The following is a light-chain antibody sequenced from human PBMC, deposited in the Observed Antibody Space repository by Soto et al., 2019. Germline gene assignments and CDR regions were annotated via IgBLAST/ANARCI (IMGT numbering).Light chain of an antibody. CDR2: QAS. V-gene: IGKV1-5*03. CDR3: QQYNSYSLT. J-gene: IGKJ1*01. Sequence: DIQMTQSPSALSASVGGRVTITCRASQSISSWLAWYQQKPGKAPRLLIYQASSLETEVPSRFSGSGSGTEFTLTISSLQPGDFATYYCQQYNSYSLTVGQGTKVDSK. CDR1: QSISSW.